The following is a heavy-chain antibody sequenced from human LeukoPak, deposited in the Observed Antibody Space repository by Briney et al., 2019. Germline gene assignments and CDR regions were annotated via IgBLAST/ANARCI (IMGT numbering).Heavy chain of an antibody. D-gene: IGHD3-22*01. J-gene: IGHJ4*02. CDR3: ARAPYYYDSSGYLRFDY. CDR1: GFTFSGYG. Sequence: QPGRSLRLSCAASGFTFSGYGMHWVRQAPGKGLEWVALISFDGSNQYYADSVKGRFTISRDNSKNTLYLQMSSLRAEDTAVYYCARAPYYYDSSGYLRFDYWGQGTLVTVSS. V-gene: IGHV3-30*03. CDR2: ISFDGSNQ.